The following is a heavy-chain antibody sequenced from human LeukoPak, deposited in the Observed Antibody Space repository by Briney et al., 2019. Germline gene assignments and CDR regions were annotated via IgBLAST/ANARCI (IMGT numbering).Heavy chain of an antibody. CDR3: ARGCSSTSCHSRDFDY. J-gene: IGHJ4*02. Sequence: ASVKVSCKASGYTFTGYYMHWVRQAPGQGLEWMGRINPNSGGTNYAQKFQGRVTMTRNTSISTAYMELSSLRSEDTAVYYCARGCSSTSCHSRDFDYWGQGTLVTVSS. D-gene: IGHD2-2*01. CDR1: GYTFTGYY. CDR2: INPNSGGT. V-gene: IGHV1-2*06.